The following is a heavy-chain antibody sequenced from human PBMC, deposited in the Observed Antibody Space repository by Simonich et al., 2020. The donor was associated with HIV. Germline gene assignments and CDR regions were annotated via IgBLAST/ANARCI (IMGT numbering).Heavy chain of an antibody. CDR2: IRSKIDGGTT. J-gene: IGHJ3*02. CDR3: TTSVKYDAFDT. CDR1: GFTYSNAW. D-gene: IGHD2-2*01. V-gene: IGHV3-15*01. Sequence: EVQLVESGGGFVKPGGSLRLSCAASGFTYSNAWMTWVRQAPGMGLEWVGRIRSKIDGGTTDYAAPVKGRFTIPRDDSNNTLYLQMSSLKKEDTADYYCTTSVKYDAFDTWGQGTMVTVSS.